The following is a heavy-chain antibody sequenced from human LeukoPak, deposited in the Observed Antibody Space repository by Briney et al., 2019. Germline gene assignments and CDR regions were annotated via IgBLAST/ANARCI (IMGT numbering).Heavy chain of an antibody. D-gene: IGHD2-15*01. V-gene: IGHV3-30*02. Sequence: GSLRPSFAAAGFTFSRYGLDWVRQAPGKGLGWVAFIRFDGSIKYYADSVKGRFTISRANSKNTLYLQMNSLRAEDTAVYYCARDYCSAGSCYYFEYWGQGTLVTVSS. CDR2: IRFDGSIK. CDR1: GFTFSRYG. J-gene: IGHJ4*02. CDR3: ARDYCSAGSCYYFEY.